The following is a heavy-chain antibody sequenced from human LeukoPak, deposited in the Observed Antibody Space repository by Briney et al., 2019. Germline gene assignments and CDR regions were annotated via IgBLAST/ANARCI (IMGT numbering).Heavy chain of an antibody. V-gene: IGHV4-38-2*02. CDR3: ARNLQLVHDAFDI. CDR2: IYHSGST. J-gene: IGHJ3*02. Sequence: SETLSLTCTVSGHSISSGYYWGWIRQPPGKGLEWIGSIYHSGSTYYNPSLKSRVTISVDTSKNQFSLKLSSVTAADTAVYYRARNLQLVHDAFDIWGQGTMVTVSS. CDR1: GHSISSGYY. D-gene: IGHD6-13*01.